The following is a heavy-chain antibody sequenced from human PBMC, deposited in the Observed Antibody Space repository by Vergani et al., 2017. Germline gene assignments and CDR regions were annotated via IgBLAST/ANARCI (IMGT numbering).Heavy chain of an antibody. CDR3: VRGAVAEFDY. Sequence: QLQVQESGPGLVKPSETLSLTCTVSGGSISSSDYYWGWIRQPPGKGLEWIGSFYSSGSTFYNPSLNSRVTISIDTSRNQFSLNLNSMTAADTAVYYCVRGAVAEFDYWGQGTLVTVSS. CDR1: GGSISSSDYY. V-gene: IGHV4-39*01. D-gene: IGHD6-19*01. J-gene: IGHJ4*02. CDR2: FYSSGST.